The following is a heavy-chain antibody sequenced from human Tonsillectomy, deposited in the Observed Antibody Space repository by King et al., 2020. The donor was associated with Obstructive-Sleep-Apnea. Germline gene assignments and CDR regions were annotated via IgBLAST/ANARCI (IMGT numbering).Heavy chain of an antibody. CDR2: IIWNSNTI. CDR3: AKVIHTPLDTHYYYGMDV. J-gene: IGHJ6*02. CDR1: GFTFDEYA. V-gene: IGHV3-9*01. Sequence: VQLVESGGGLVQPGRSLRLSCAASGFTFDEYAMHWVRQAPGKGLEWVSGIIWNSNTIGYADSVKGRFTISRDNAKNSLYLQMNSLRAEDTALYYCAKVIHTPLDTHYYYGMDVWRQGPTVTVSS. D-gene: IGHD3-9*01.